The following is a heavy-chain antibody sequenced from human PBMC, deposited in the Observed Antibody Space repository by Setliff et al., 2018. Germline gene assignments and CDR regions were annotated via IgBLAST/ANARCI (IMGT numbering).Heavy chain of an antibody. J-gene: IGHJ2*01. CDR2: IYYSGSA. CDR3: ARGIEYYYESSGFYYASTYWYFDL. Sequence: PSETLSLTCTVSGGSISSDIWSWIRQPPGKGLEWIGYIYYSGSADYNPSLKSRVTISVDTSKNQFSLKLNSVTAADTAVYYCARGIEYYYESSGFYYASTYWYFDLWGRGTLVTVSS. D-gene: IGHD3-22*01. V-gene: IGHV4-59*08. CDR1: GGSISSDI.